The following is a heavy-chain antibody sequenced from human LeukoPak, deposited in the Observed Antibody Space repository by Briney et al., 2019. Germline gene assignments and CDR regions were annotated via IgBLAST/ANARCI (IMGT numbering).Heavy chain of an antibody. J-gene: IGHJ5*02. CDR1: GYTFIDYY. CDR2: INPNIGGT. D-gene: IGHD1-26*01. CDR3: ARENVGATWFDP. Sequence: ASVKVSCKGSGYTFIDYYIHWVRQAPGQGLEWMGWINPNIGGTKYAQKFQGRVTMTRDTSMRTVYMELSRLKSDDTAVYFCARENVGATWFDPWGRGTLVTVSS. V-gene: IGHV1-2*02.